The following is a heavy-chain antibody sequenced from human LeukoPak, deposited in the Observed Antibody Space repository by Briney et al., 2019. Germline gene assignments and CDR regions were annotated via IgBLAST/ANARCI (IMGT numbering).Heavy chain of an antibody. J-gene: IGHJ4*02. CDR1: GFTFDEYA. CDR3: ARGLGGTGARYFDY. V-gene: IGHV3-72*01. Sequence: PXGSXXXXXAASGFTFDEYAMHWVRQAPGKGLEWVGRIRNKANSHTTEYAASVKGRFTISRDDSKNSLYLQMNSLKTDDTAVYYCARGLGGTGARYFDYWGQGTLVTVSS. CDR2: IRNKANSHTT. D-gene: IGHD3/OR15-3a*01.